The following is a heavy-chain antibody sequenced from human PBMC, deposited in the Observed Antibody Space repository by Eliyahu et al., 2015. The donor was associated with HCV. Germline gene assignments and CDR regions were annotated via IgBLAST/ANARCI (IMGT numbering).Heavy chain of an antibody. V-gene: IGHV3-21*01. J-gene: IGHJ4*02. Sequence: EVHLVESGGGLVDLGGSLRLSCVASGFAFSSYXMNWVRQAPGKGLGWVASISDSGSYIHYADSVKGRFTISRDNSGNSLQLQMNSLRGEDAAVYFCARGNWAWNYYDYWGQGTLVTVSS. CDR2: ISDSGSYI. D-gene: IGHD7-27*01. CDR3: ARGNWAWNYYDY. CDR1: GFAFSSYX.